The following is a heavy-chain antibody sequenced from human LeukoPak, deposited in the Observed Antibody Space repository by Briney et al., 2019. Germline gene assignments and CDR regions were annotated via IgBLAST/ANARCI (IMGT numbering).Heavy chain of an antibody. CDR2: IYSGGST. V-gene: IGHV3-53*01. CDR1: GFTVSSNY. D-gene: IGHD3-10*01. J-gene: IGHJ4*02. CDR3: AMVMARGVISY. Sequence: PGGSLRLSCAASGFTVSSNYMSWVRQAPGKGLEWVSVIYSGGSTYYADSVKGRFTISRDNSKNTLYLQMNSLRAEDTAVYYCAMVMARGVISYWGQGTLVTVSS.